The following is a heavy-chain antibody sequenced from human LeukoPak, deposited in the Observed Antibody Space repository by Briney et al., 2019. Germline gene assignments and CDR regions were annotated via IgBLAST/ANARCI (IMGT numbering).Heavy chain of an antibody. V-gene: IGHV3-9*01. J-gene: IGHJ4*02. CDR3: AKGNTAMVIWTYFDY. CDR2: ISWNSGSI. Sequence: PGGSLRLSCAASGFTFDDYTMHWVRQAPGKGLEWVSGISWNSGSIGYADSVKGRFTISRDNAKNSLYLQMNSLRAEDTALYYCAKGNTAMVIWTYFDYWAREPWSPSPQ. D-gene: IGHD5-18*01. CDR1: GFTFDDYT.